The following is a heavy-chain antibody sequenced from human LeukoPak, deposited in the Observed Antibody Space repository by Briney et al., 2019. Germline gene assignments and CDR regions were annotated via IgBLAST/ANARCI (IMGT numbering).Heavy chain of an antibody. CDR3: AIDLCSGGSCYRQLFDY. D-gene: IGHD2-15*01. J-gene: IGHJ4*02. CDR2: IYTSGST. V-gene: IGHV4-61*02. CDR1: GGSISSGSYY. Sequence: PSETLSLTCTVSGGSISSGSYYWSWIRQPAGKGLEWIGRIYTSGSTNYNPSLKSRVTISVDTSKNQFSLKLSSVTAADTAVYYCAIDLCSGGSCYRQLFDYWGQGTLVTVSS.